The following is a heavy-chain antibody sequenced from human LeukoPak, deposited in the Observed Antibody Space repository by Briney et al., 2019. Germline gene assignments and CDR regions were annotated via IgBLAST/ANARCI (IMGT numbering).Heavy chain of an antibody. CDR3: AKGSEDGLLWFGEFEWFDP. CDR2: ISGSGGST. V-gene: IGHV3-23*01. Sequence: GGSLRLSCAASGFTFSSYAISWVRQAPGKGLEWVSAISGSGGSTYYADSVKGRFTISRDNSKNTLYLQMNSLRAEDTAVYYCAKGSEDGLLWFGEFEWFDPWGQGTLVTVSS. J-gene: IGHJ5*02. D-gene: IGHD3-10*01. CDR1: GFTFSSYA.